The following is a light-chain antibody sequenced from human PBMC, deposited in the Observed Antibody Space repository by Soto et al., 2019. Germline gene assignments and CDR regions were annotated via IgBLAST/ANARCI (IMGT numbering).Light chain of an antibody. CDR1: SSDVGAYNY. J-gene: IGLJ2*01. CDR3: GSHTSSSPLV. CDR2: EVS. V-gene: IGLV2-14*01. Sequence: QSVLTQPASVSGSPGQSITISCTGTSSDVGAYNYVSWYQQHPGKAPRLVIYEVSNRPSGVSNRFFGSKSGNTASLTISGLQAEDEANYYCGSHTSSSPLVFGGGTKLTVL.